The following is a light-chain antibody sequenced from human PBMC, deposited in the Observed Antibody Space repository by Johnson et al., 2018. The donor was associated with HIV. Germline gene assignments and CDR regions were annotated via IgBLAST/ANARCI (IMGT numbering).Light chain of an antibody. J-gene: IGLJ1*01. CDR3: GTWDSNLGVDFV. V-gene: IGLV1-51*02. CDR2: EDD. Sequence: QFVLTQPPSVSAAPGQKVTISCSGSSSNIVKNHVSWYQQFPGTAPKLLVYEDDKRPSDIPDRFSGSKSGTSATLGITGLQPGDEADYYCGTWDSNLGVDFVVGTGTKVTVL. CDR1: SSNIVKNH.